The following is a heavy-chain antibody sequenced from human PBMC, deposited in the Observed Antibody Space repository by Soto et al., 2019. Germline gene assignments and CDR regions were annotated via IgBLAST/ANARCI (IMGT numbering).Heavy chain of an antibody. V-gene: IGHV1-18*01. D-gene: IGHD5-18*01. CDR2: ISAYNGNT. CDR3: ARVRVIQLWFDSSQSYFDY. Sequence: QVQLVQSGAEVKKPGASVKVSCKASGYTFTSYGISWVRQAPGQGLEWMGWISAYNGNTNYAQKLQGRVTMTTDTSTSTAYMELRSLRSDDTAVYYCARVRVIQLWFDSSQSYFDYWGQGTLVTVSA. CDR1: GYTFTSYG. J-gene: IGHJ4*02.